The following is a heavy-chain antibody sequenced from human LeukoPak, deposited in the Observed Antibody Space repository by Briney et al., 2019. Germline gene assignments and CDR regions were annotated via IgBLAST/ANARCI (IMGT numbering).Heavy chain of an antibody. Sequence: ASETLSLTCTVSGGSIRRYYWSWIRQPPGKGLEWIGYIYDSGTSKYNISLQSRVTISLDMSKNQFTLNLTSVTAADTAVYYCASGRGTARYYYYGMDVWGQGTTVTVSS. J-gene: IGHJ6*02. CDR1: GGSIRRYY. D-gene: IGHD5-24*01. CDR2: IYDSGTS. CDR3: ASGRGTARYYYYGMDV. V-gene: IGHV4-59*01.